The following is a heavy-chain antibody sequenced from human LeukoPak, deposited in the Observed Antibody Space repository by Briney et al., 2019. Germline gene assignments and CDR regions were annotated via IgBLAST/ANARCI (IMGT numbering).Heavy chain of an antibody. Sequence: SETLSLTCTVSGGSISDYYWSWIRQPPGKGLEWIGYIYYSGSTKYNPYLKSRVPISIDTSKNQFSLKLSSVTSADTALYYCARGTGAYYYLWGQGTMVTVSS. CDR2: IYYSGST. CDR3: ARGTGAYYYL. V-gene: IGHV4-59*01. D-gene: IGHD3-22*01. CDR1: GGSISDYY. J-gene: IGHJ3*01.